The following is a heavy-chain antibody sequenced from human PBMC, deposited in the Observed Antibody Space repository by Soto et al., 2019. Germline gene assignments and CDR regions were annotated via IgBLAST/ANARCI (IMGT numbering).Heavy chain of an antibody. CDR3: ARARFDY. J-gene: IGHJ4*02. CDR1: GGSFSANY. Sequence: SETLSLTCAVYGGSFSANYWTWIRQPPGKGLEWIGEINHRGSTNYSPSLKNRVTISVDTSNNHFSLKLTSVTAADTAVYYCARARFDYWRGGILVSVSS. CDR2: INHRGST. V-gene: IGHV4-34*01.